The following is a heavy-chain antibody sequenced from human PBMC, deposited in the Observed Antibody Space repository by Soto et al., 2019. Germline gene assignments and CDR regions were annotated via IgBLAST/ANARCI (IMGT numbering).Heavy chain of an antibody. J-gene: IGHJ4*02. CDR2: INPGNGNT. CDR1: GYTFTGDG. CDR3: ARRGYIDSRNYLAY. Sequence: APVKLACKASGYTFTGDGMNWLRKAPRRGLEWMGWINPGNGNTKYSQKFQGRVIIERDTSASTAYMELSSLRSEDTAVYYCARRGYIDSRNYLAYWGLGTLVTVYS. D-gene: IGHD3-22*01. V-gene: IGHV1-3*01.